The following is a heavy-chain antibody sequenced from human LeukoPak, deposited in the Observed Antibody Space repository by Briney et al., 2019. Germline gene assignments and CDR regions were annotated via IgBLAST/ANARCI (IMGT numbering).Heavy chain of an antibody. V-gene: IGHV4-59*08. Sequence: SETLSLTCTVSGASISSYYWSWIRQPPGKGLEWIGYIYNSGSTNYNPSLTSRVTISVDTSKNQFSLKLSSVTAADTAVYYCARYYYDSGSYYSRFAFDIWGQGTMVTVSS. J-gene: IGHJ3*02. D-gene: IGHD3-10*01. CDR1: GASISSYY. CDR3: ARYYYDSGSYYSRFAFDI. CDR2: IYNSGST.